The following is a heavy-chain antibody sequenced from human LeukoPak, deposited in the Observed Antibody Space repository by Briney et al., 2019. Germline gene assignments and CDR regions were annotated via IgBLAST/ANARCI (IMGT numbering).Heavy chain of an antibody. CDR3: ARALRNRLTILGTYFDY. CDR2: INPNSGGT. CDR1: GYTFTGYY. J-gene: IGHJ4*02. V-gene: IGHV1-2*02. Sequence: GASVKVSCKASGYTFTGYYMHWVRQAPGQGLEWMGWINPNSGGTNYAQKFQGRVTMTRDTSISTAYMELSRLRSDDTAVYYCARALRNRLTILGTYFDYWGQGTLVTVSS. D-gene: IGHD3-3*01.